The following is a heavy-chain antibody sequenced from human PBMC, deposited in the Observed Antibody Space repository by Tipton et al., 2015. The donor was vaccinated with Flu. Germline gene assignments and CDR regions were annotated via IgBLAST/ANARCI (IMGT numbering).Heavy chain of an antibody. J-gene: IGHJ5*02. Sequence: TLSLTCTVSGGPISSGGDYWSWIRQHPGKGLEWIGHIYYIGGTNYNPSLKSRVTISLVTSKIQFSLRLTSVTAADTAVYFCARRDFSNYVSEPKTWFDLWGQGTQVTVSS. CDR3: ARRDFSNYVSEPKTWFDL. D-gene: IGHD4-11*01. CDR1: GGPISSGGDY. CDR2: IYYIGGT. V-gene: IGHV4-31*03.